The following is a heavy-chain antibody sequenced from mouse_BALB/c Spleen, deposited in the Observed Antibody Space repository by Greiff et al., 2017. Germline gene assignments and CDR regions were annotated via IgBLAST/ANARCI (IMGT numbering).Heavy chain of an antibody. CDR3: TRGPYYAMDY. CDR2: IYPSDSYT. CDR1: GYTFTSYW. J-gene: IGHJ4*01. Sequence: QVQLHQPGAELVRPGASVTLSCKASGYTFTSYWINWVKQRPGQGLEWIGNIYPSDSYTNYNQKLKDKATLTVDKSSSTAYMQLSSPTSEDSAVYYCTRGPYYAMDYWGQGTSVTVSS. V-gene: IGHV1-69*02.